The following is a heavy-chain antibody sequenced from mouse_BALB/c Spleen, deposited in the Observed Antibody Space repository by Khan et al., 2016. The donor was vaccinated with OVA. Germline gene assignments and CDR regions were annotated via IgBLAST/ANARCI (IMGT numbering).Heavy chain of an antibody. CDR3: ARSLYYGDSYAMDY. CDR1: GYSITSDYA. V-gene: IGHV3-2*02. J-gene: IGHJ4*01. D-gene: IGHD2-13*01. CDR2: ISSTGST. Sequence: EVQLQESGPGLVKPSQSLSLTCTVTGYSITSDYAWNWIRQFPGNKLEWMGYISSTGSTSYNPSLKSRISITRDTSKNQFFLHLKSWTTEDTATYYCARSLYYGDSYAMDYWGQGTSVTVSS.